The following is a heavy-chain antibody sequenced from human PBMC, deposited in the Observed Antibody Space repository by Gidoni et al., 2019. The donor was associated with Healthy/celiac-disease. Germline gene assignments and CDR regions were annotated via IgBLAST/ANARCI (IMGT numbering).Heavy chain of an antibody. CDR1: GGPISSGGYY. Sequence: QVQLQESGPGLVKPSQTLSLTCTVSGGPISSGGYYWSWIRQHPGKGLEWIGYIYYSGSTYYNPSLKSRVTISVDTSKNQFSLKLSSVTAADTAVYYCARGVSGVDIVATGPFDYWGQGTLVTVSS. V-gene: IGHV4-31*03. CDR2: IYYSGST. J-gene: IGHJ4*02. CDR3: ARGVSGVDIVATGPFDY. D-gene: IGHD5-12*01.